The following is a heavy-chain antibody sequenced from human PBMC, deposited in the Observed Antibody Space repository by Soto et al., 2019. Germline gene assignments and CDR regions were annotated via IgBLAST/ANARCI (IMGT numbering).Heavy chain of an antibody. D-gene: IGHD1-1*01. V-gene: IGHV3-11*06. CDR3: ARSGDNYIRLDY. J-gene: IGHJ4*02. Sequence: PGGSLRLSCEGSGFTISDYYISWIRQAPGKGLEWISYSSNSGTFSRYADSVKGRFSISRDNTKNLLYLQMNSLRAEDTAVYYCARSGDNYIRLDYWGQGPPVTVSS. CDR2: SSNSGTFS. CDR1: GFTISDYY.